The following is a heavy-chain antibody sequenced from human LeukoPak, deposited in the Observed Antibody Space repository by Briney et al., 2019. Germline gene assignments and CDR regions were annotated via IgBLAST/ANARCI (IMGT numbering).Heavy chain of an antibody. V-gene: IGHV3-66*01. CDR1: GFTVGNNY. CDR2: IFSHGET. Sequence: PGGSLRLSCAASGFTVGNNYMNWVRHAPGKGLERVSLIFSHGETSYADSVKGRFTISRDNSKNTLYLQMNGLRVEDTAVYYCARDPPAVSINTYAWGQGTLVTVSS. CDR3: ARDPPAVSINTYA. D-gene: IGHD2-8*01. J-gene: IGHJ4*02.